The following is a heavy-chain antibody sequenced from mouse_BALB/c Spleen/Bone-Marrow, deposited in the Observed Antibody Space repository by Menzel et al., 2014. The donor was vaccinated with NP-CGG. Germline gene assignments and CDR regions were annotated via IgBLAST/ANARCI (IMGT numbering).Heavy chain of an antibody. Sequence: ESGAELVMPGASAKMSCKASGYTFADYWMHWVKQRPGQGLEWIGAIDTSDSYTSYNQKFKGKATLTVDESSSTAYMQLSSLTSEDSAVYYCARTGYDYYFDYWGQGTTLTVSS. CDR1: GYTFADYW. D-gene: IGHD2-4*01. CDR3: ARTGYDYYFDY. CDR2: IDTSDSYT. V-gene: IGHV1-69*01. J-gene: IGHJ2*01.